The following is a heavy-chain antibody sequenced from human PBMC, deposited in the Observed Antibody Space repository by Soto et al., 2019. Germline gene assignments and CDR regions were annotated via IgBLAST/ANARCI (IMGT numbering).Heavy chain of an antibody. CDR1: GYTFTSYD. V-gene: IGHV1-8*01. Sequence: GASVKVSCKASGYTFTSYDINWVRQATGQGLEWMGWMNPNSGNTGYAQNFQGRVTVTRDTSTSTVYMELTSLTSEDTAVYYCARNLAAGDYWGQGTLVTVSS. J-gene: IGHJ4*02. CDR3: ARNLAAGDY. CDR2: MNPNSGNT. D-gene: IGHD6-13*01.